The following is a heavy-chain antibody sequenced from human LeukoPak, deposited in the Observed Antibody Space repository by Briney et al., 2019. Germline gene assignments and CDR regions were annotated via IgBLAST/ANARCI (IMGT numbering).Heavy chain of an antibody. V-gene: IGHV3-33*01. CDR3: ARDRAWNYFDY. CDR1: GFSFSSYG. D-gene: IGHD3-3*01. Sequence: PGGSLRLSCAASGFSFSSYGMHWVRQAPGKGLEWVAVIWYDGSKKYYADSVKGRFIISRDNSRNTLYLQMDSLRAEDTAVYYCARDRAWNYFDYWGQGTLVTVSS. CDR2: IWYDGSKK. J-gene: IGHJ4*02.